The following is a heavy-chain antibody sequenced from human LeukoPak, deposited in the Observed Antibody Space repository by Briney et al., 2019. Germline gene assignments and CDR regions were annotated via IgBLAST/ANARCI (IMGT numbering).Heavy chain of an antibody. CDR3: AKDSRARGYYFDY. CDR1: GFIFSSYA. V-gene: IGHV3-23*01. CDR2: ISGSGGST. Sequence: GGSLRLSCAASGFIFSSYAMSWVRQAPGKGLEWVSAISGSGGSTYYADSVKGRFTISRDNSKNTLYLQMNSLRAEDTAVYYCAKDSRARGYYFDYWGQGTLVTVSS. J-gene: IGHJ4*02. D-gene: IGHD3-16*01.